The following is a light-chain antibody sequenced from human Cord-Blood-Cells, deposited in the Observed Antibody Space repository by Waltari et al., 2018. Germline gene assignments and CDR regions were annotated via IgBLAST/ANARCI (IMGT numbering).Light chain of an antibody. CDR2: GAS. V-gene: IGKV3-15*01. CDR3: QQYNNWPPYS. J-gene: IGKJ2*03. CDR1: QSVSSN. Sequence: EMVMTQSPATLSVSPGERATLSCRASQSVSSNLAWYQQKPGQAPRPLIYGASTRATGIPARFSGSGSGTEFTLTISRLESEGFPVYYCQQYNNWPPYSFGQGTKLEIK.